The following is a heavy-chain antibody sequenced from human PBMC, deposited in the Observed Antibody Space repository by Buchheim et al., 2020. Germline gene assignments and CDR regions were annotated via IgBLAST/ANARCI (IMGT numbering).Heavy chain of an antibody. CDR2: IYHSGDT. D-gene: IGHD3-9*01. CDR3: ARLHPRDIFYFDF. Sequence: QVQLQESGPGLVKPSQTLSLTCTVSGGSISSGGYYWNWIRQHPGKGLEWIGYIYHSGDTYYNPSLKSRVTISVDTSKNHFSLNLSSVTAADTAVYYCARLHPRDIFYFDFWGRGTL. V-gene: IGHV4-31*03. CDR1: GGSISSGGYY. J-gene: IGHJ2*01.